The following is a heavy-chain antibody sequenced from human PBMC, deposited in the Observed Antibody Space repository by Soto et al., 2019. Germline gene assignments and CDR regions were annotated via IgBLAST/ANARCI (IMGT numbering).Heavy chain of an antibody. J-gene: IGHJ4*02. CDR3: ARGVRGYRGDVPPGY. Sequence: QVHLQESGPGLVKPSQTLSLTCTVSGGSIISGGYYWGWIRQHPGKGLEWIGYIYYNVSPNYNPSLKSRVTHSLETSKHQFSMNLRSETAGDTAVYYCARGVRGYRGDVPPGYWGQRTLVNVSS. V-gene: IGHV4-31*03. CDR1: GGSIISGGYY. CDR2: IYYNVSP. D-gene: IGHD5-12*01.